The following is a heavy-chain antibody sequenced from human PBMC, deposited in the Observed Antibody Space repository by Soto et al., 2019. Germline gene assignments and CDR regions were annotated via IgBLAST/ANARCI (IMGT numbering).Heavy chain of an antibody. CDR3: EKQGSGVVATYFDY. D-gene: IGHD5-12*01. J-gene: IGHJ4*02. CDR1: GFTFSSYG. V-gene: IGHV3-30*18. CDR2: ISYDGSNK. Sequence: GGSLRLSCAASGFTFSSYGMHWVRQAPGKGLEWVAVISYDGSNKYYADSVKGRFTISRDNSKNTLYLQMNSLRAEDTTVYYCEKQGSGVVATYFDYWGQGTLLTVSS.